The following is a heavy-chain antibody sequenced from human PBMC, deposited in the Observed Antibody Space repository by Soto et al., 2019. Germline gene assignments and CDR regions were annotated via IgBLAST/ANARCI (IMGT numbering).Heavy chain of an antibody. CDR2: ISDNGGST. D-gene: IGHD6-13*01. J-gene: IGHJ5*02. CDR1: GFTFSSFA. CDR3: VKYSASWPTSPDDWFGP. V-gene: IGHV3-64D*08. Sequence: VGSLRLSCSASGFTFSSFAMFWVRQAPGKGLEYVSVISDNGGSTYYADSVKGRFTISRDNSRNTLYLQMSGLRAEDTAVYYCVKYSASWPTSPDDWFGPWGQGTLVTVSS.